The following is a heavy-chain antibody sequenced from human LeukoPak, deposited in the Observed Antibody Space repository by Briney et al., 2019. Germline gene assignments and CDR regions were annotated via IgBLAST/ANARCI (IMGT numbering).Heavy chain of an antibody. V-gene: IGHV3-73*01. CDR3: AVNYCSGGSCYML. Sequence: GGSLRLSCAASGFTFSGSVMHWVRQASGKGLEWVGRIRSKANNYATAYVASVKGRFTISRDDSKNTAYLQMNSLKTEDTAVYYCAVNYCSGGSCYMLWGQGTLVTVSS. CDR2: IRSKANNYAT. D-gene: IGHD2-15*01. CDR1: GFTFSGSV. J-gene: IGHJ4*02.